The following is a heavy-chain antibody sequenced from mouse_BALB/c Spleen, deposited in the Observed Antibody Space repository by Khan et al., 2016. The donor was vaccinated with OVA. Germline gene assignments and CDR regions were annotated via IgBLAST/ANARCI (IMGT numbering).Heavy chain of an antibody. CDR2: ILPGSGDT. J-gene: IGHJ2*01. V-gene: IGHV1-9*01. CDR3: ALYGSRGDY. Sequence: QVQLQQSGAELMKPGASVKISCKATGFTFSNYWIEWVKQRPGHGLEWIGQILPGSGDTNYNEKFEGKATFTADTSSNTAYMQLSSLTSVDSAGYYCALYGSRGDYWGQGTTLTVAS. D-gene: IGHD1-1*01. CDR1: GFTFSNYW.